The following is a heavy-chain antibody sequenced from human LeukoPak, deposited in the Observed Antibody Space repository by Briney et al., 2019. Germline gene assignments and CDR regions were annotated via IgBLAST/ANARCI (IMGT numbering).Heavy chain of an antibody. J-gene: IGHJ4*02. V-gene: IGHV4-38-2*02. CDR2: IYHSGTT. CDR1: GYSITNDYY. D-gene: IGHD2-2*01. Sequence: PSETLSLTCTVSGYSITNDYYWGWIRQPPGKGLEWIGSIYHSGTTNYNPSLKSRVTLSVDTSKNQFSLKLSSVTAADTAVYYCARGAYCSSINCYGFDYWGQGTQVTASS. CDR3: ARGAYCSSINCYGFDY.